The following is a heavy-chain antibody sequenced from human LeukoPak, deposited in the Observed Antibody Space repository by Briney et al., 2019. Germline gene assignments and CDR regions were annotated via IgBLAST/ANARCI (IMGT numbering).Heavy chain of an antibody. CDR2: ISGSGATT. D-gene: IGHD6-19*01. CDR3: AKDLSSGCRRAY. V-gene: IGHV3-23*01. J-gene: IGHJ4*02. Sequence: AGSLRLSCAASGFTFSSNAMSWVRQAPGKGLEWVSAISGSGATTYYADPVRGRFTISRDTSKNTLYLQMNSLRAEDTGVYYCAKDLSSGCRRAYWGQGTLVTVSS. CDR1: GFTFSSNA.